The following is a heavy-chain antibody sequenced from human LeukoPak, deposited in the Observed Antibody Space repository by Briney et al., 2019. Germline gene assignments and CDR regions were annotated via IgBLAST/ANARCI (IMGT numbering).Heavy chain of an antibody. V-gene: IGHV3-33*01. CDR2: IWYDGNNK. J-gene: IGHJ4*02. CDR3: ARDRWCSTSYNDY. Sequence: PGGSLRLSCAASGFTFSNYGMHWVRQAPGKGLEWVAVIWYDGNNKYYGDSVKGRFTISRDNSKNTLYLQMNSLRAEDTAVYYCARDRWCSTSYNDYWGQGTLVTVSS. D-gene: IGHD2-2*01. CDR1: GFTFSNYG.